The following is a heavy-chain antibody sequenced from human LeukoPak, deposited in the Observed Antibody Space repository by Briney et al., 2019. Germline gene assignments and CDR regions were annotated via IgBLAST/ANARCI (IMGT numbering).Heavy chain of an antibody. CDR2: IYPGGNT. D-gene: IGHD5-18*01. V-gene: IGHV4-38-2*01. CDR1: GYSISSGYY. CDR3: VGGSGYSGV. Sequence: SETLSLTCVVSGYSISSGYYWGWIRQPPGKGLEWIGSIYPGGNTYYNPSLKSRVTISVDTSRNQFSLKLSSVTAADTAVHYCVGGSGYSGVWGQGTLVTVSS. J-gene: IGHJ4*02.